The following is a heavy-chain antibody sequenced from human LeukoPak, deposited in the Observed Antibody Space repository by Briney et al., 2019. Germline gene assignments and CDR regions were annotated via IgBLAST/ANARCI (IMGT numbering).Heavy chain of an antibody. CDR1: GCTFTTFS. V-gene: IGHV1-69*05. Sequence: GASVTVSFKASGCTFTTFSITWVRQAPGQGLEWMGEIIPVFGTANYAQQFQGRVTVATDESTSTAYLELSSLRSEDTASYYCARVDRYHYYLVVWGEGATGTVSS. J-gene: IGHJ6*03. CDR3: ARVDRYHYYLVV. CDR2: IIPVFGTA.